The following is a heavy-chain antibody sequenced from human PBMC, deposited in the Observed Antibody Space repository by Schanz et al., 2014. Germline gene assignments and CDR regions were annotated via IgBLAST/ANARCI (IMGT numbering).Heavy chain of an antibody. V-gene: IGHV3-23*01. Sequence: VQLLQFGGGVVQPGRSLRLSCAASGFTFGSYGMSWVRQGPGKGLEWVSGISGGGGTRNYADSVKGRFTVFRDNSKRTLYLEINDPRAEDTAVYYCARDRGHGDLPGDIWGQGTMVTVSS. D-gene: IGHD4-17*01. J-gene: IGHJ3*02. CDR2: ISGGGGTR. CDR3: ARDRGHGDLPGDI. CDR1: GFTFGSYG.